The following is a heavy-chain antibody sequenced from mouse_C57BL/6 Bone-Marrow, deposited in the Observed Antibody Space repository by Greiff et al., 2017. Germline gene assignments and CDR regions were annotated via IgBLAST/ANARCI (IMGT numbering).Heavy chain of an antibody. CDR2: IDPSDSYT. V-gene: IGHV1-50*01. CDR1: GYTFTSYW. Sequence: VQLQQPGAELVKPGASVKLSCKASGYTFTSYWMQWVKQRPGQGLEWIGEIDPSDSYTNYNQKFKGKATLTVDTSSSTAYMQLSSLTSEDSAVYYCARRAQATDYAMDYWGQGTSVTVSS. D-gene: IGHD3-2*02. CDR3: ARRAQATDYAMDY. J-gene: IGHJ4*01.